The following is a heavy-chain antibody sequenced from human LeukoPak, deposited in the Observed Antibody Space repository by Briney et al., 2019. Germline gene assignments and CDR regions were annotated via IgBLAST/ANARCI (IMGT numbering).Heavy chain of an antibody. CDR2: INPDGGEK. J-gene: IGHJ4*02. Sequence: GGSLRPSCTASGFTFSSNWMTWVRQAPGKGLEWVANINPDGGEKYYVDSVKGRFTISRDNAKNSLYLQMNSLRVEDTAVYYCARNYDWGQGTLVTVSS. V-gene: IGHV3-7*04. D-gene: IGHD3-10*01. CDR3: ARNYD. CDR1: GFTFSSNW.